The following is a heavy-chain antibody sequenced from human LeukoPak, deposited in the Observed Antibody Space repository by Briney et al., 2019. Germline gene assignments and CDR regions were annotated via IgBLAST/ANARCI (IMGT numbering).Heavy chain of an antibody. CDR1: GGSIRSGDYY. Sequence: PSETLSLTCTVSGGSIRSGDYYWSWIRQPPGKGLECIGYIYSSGSTYYSPSLKSRIAMPIDTSKNQFSLKLSSVTAADTATYYCARRNYYASSWYFDLWGRGTLVTVSS. CDR3: ARRNYYASSWYFDL. D-gene: IGHD3-10*01. J-gene: IGHJ2*01. CDR2: IYSSGST. V-gene: IGHV4-30-4*08.